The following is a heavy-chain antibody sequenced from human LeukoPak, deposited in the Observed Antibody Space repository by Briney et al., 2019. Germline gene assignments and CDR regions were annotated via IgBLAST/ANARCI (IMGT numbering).Heavy chain of an antibody. V-gene: IGHV3-23*01. CDR2: IGGGAT. J-gene: IGHJ1*01. CDR3: AIHQSQGTFQH. Sequence: PGRSLTLSCAASGVTLSNSAMSCVRPPPGKGLGWVSAIGGGATFYADSVKGRFTISRDNSKNTLNLQMTNLRAEDTAVYYCAIHQSQGTFQHWGQGTLVTVSS. D-gene: IGHD1-7*01. CDR1: GVTLSNSA.